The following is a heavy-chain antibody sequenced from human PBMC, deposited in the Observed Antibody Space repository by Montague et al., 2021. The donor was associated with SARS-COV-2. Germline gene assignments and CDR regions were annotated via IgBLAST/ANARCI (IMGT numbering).Heavy chain of an antibody. J-gene: IGHJ4*02. CDR1: GESMTRSW. D-gene: IGHD2/OR15-2a*01. CDR2: IFHDGTS. CDR3: TRARSKAIDY. Sequence: SETLSLTCAVSGESMTRSWWTWVPQPPGQRLQWIGEIFHDGTSRSNYNPALKSRVTMSVDTSKNQFFLRLSSVTAADTALYFCTRARSKAIDYWGQGALVTVSS. V-gene: IGHV4-4*02.